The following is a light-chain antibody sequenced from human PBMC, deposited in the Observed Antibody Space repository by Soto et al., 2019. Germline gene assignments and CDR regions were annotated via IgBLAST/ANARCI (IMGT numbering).Light chain of an antibody. CDR3: QQYGNSTPVT. J-gene: IGKJ5*01. CDR1: QSVSSSY. CDR2: GES. Sequence: EIVLTQSPGTLSLSPGERATLSCRASQSVSSSYLAWYQQKPGQAPRLLIYGESTRATDIPDRFSGSGSGTDFTLTISRLEPEDFVVYYCQQYGNSTPVTFGQGTRLEIK. V-gene: IGKV3-20*01.